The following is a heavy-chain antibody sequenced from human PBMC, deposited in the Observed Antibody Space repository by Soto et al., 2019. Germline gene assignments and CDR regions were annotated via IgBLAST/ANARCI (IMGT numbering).Heavy chain of an antibody. CDR2: IIPIFGTA. V-gene: IGHV1-69*06. D-gene: IGHD3-22*01. CDR3: ASLVDSSGYYYFDY. Sequence: RASVKVSCKASGGTFSSYAIGWVRQAPGQGLEWMGGIIPIFGTANYAQKFQGRVTITADKSTSTAYMELSSLRSEDTAVYYCASLVDSSGYYYFDYWGQGTLVTVSS. J-gene: IGHJ4*02. CDR1: GGTFSSYA.